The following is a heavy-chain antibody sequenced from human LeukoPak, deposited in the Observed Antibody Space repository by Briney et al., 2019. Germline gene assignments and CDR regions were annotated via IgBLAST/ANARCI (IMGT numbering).Heavy chain of an antibody. CDR3: ARDSGGSGWWVGVVSGTQYNWFDP. Sequence: GGSLRLSCAASGFTFSSYWMSWVRQAPGKGLEWVANIKQDGSEKYYVDSVKGRFTISRDNAKNTLYLQMNSLRAEDTAVYYCARDSGGSGWWVGVVSGTQYNWFDPWGQGTLVTVSS. D-gene: IGHD6-19*01. J-gene: IGHJ5*02. CDR2: IKQDGSEK. CDR1: GFTFSSYW. V-gene: IGHV3-7*01.